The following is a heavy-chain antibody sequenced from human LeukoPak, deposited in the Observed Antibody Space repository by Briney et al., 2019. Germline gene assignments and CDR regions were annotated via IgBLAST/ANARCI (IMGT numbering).Heavy chain of an antibody. V-gene: IGHV3-43D*03. J-gene: IGHJ6*03. D-gene: IGHD6-13*01. Sequence: GSLRISCAASGSTFDDYAMHWVRPAPGKGLEWGSLISWDGGSTYYADSVKGRLTISRDNSKNSLYLQMNSLRAEDTALYYCAKDIVGGGGDSSSRFSYMDVWGKGTTVTVSS. CDR1: GSTFDDYA. CDR2: ISWDGGST. CDR3: AKDIVGGGGDSSSRFSYMDV.